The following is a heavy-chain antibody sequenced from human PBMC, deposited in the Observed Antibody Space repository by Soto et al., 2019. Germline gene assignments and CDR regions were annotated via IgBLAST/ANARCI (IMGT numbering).Heavy chain of an antibody. CDR2: LSSNGIGT. V-gene: IGHV3-64D*06. J-gene: IGHJ6*02. CDR1: GFTVSSFG. CDR3: VKDMGQAAVGIRYPYGLDV. Sequence: TGGSLRLSCSGSGFTVSSFGMHWVRQAPGKGLEHVSTLSSNGIGTYYADSVKGRFTFSRDTSKNTLYLQMSSLRTEDTAVYYCVKDMGQAAVGIRYPYGLDVWGLGTTVTVSS. D-gene: IGHD6-13*01.